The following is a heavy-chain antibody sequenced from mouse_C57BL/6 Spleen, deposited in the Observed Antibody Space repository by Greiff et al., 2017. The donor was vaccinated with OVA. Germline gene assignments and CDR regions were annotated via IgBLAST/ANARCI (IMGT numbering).Heavy chain of an antibody. Sequence: QVQLQQSGPELVKPGASVKISCKASGYAFSSSWMNWVKQRPGKGLEWIGRIYPGDGDTNYNGKFKGKATLTADKSSSTAYMQRSSLTSEDSAVYFCARDLNYGSSYFDCWGQGTTLTVSS. CDR3: ARDLNYGSSYFDC. V-gene: IGHV1-82*01. CDR1: GYAFSSSW. CDR2: IYPGDGDT. D-gene: IGHD1-1*01. J-gene: IGHJ2*01.